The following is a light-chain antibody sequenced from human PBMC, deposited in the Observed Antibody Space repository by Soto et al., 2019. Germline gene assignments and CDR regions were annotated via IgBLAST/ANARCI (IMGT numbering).Light chain of an antibody. CDR2: KAS. J-gene: IGKJ1*01. V-gene: IGKV1-5*03. CDR3: QHYISYSEA. CDR1: QTISSW. Sequence: DIQMTQSPSTLSGSVGDRVTITCRASQTISSWLAWYQQKPGKAPKLLFFKASNLKSGVPSRFSGSGSGTEFTLTISSLQPDDFATYYCQHYISYSEAFGQGTKVELK.